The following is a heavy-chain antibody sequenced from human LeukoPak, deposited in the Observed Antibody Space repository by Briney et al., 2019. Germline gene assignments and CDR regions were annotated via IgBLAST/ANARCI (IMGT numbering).Heavy chain of an antibody. CDR1: GYTFTSYA. J-gene: IGHJ6*02. CDR2: IIPIFGTA. D-gene: IGHD3-3*01. V-gene: IGHV1-69*13. CDR3: ASPRITIFGVDYYGMDV. Sequence: ASVKVSCKASGYTFTSYAMHWVRQAPGQRLEWMGGIIPIFGTANYAQKFQGRVTITADESTSTAYMELSSLRSEDTAVYYCASPRITIFGVDYYGMDVWGQGTTVTVSS.